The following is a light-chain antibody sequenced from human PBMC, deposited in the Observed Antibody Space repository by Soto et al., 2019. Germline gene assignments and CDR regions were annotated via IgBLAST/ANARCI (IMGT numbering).Light chain of an antibody. CDR1: TTDVGSYKL. CDR3: CSWAGSSTFYF. CDR2: EVS. V-gene: IGLV2-23*02. Sequence: QSVLTQPASVSGSPGQSITISCTGTTTDVGSYKLVSWYQQHPGKAPKLMIYEVSRRPSGVSNRFSGSKSGNTASLTISGLQAEDEANYNCCSWAGSSTFYFFGSGTKVPVL. J-gene: IGLJ1*01.